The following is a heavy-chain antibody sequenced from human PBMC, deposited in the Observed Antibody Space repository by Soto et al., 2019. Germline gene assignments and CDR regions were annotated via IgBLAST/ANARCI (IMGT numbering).Heavy chain of an antibody. V-gene: IGHV3-9*01. CDR1: GFTFDDYA. CDR2: ISWNSGSI. Sequence: DVQLVESGGGLVQPGRSLRLSCAASGFTFDDYAMHWVRQAPGKGLEWVSGISWNSGSIGYADSVKGRFTISRDNAKNSLYLQMNSLRAEDTALYYCAKDAYFDDYYFDYSGQGTLVTVSS. J-gene: IGHJ4*02. D-gene: IGHD3-9*01. CDR3: AKDAYFDDYYFDY.